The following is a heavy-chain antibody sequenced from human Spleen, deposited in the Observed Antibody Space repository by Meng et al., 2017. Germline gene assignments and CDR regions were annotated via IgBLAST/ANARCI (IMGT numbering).Heavy chain of an antibody. J-gene: IGHJ4*02. CDR3: GGFSEGGYSGYDGEYYFDY. CDR1: GYSISSGYY. D-gene: IGHD5-12*01. Sequence: SETLSLTFAVSGYSISSGYYWGWIRQPPGKGLEWIGSIYHSGSTYYNPSLRSRVTISVDTSKNQFPLKLSSVTAADAAVYYCGGFSEGGYSGYDGEYYFDYWGQGTLVTVSS. CDR2: IYHSGST. V-gene: IGHV4-38-2*01.